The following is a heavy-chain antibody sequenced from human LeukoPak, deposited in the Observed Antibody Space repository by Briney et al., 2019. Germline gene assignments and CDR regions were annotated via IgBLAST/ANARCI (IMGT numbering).Heavy chain of an antibody. CDR3: ARDHRQLRPQRRTGFDP. D-gene: IGHD6-6*01. CDR2: IIPILGIA. J-gene: IGHJ5*02. CDR1: GGTFSSYT. Sequence: GSSVKVSCKASGGTFSSYTISWVRQAPGQGLEWMGRIIPILGIANYAQKFQGRVTITADKSTSTAYMELSSLRSEDTAVYYCARDHRQLRPQRRTGFDPWGQGTLVTVSS. V-gene: IGHV1-69*04.